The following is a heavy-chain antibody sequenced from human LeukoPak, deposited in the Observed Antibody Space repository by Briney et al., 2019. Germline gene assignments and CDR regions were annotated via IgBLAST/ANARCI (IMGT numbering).Heavy chain of an antibody. Sequence: SVKVSCKASGGTFSSYAISWVRQAPGQGLEWMGGIIPIFGTATYAQKFQGRVTITADESTSTAYMELSSLRSEDTAVYYCASASHITMLRGANDYWGQGTLVTVSS. D-gene: IGHD3-10*01. J-gene: IGHJ4*02. CDR1: GGTFSSYA. CDR3: ASASHITMLRGANDY. V-gene: IGHV1-69*01. CDR2: IIPIFGTA.